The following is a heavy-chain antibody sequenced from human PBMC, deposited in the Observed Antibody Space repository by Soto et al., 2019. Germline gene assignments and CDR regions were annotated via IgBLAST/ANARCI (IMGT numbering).Heavy chain of an antibody. CDR1: GFTFSSYA. Sequence: EVQLLESGGGLVQPGGSLRLSCAASGFTFSSYAMSWVRQAPGKGLEWVSAISGSGGSTYYADSVKGRFTISRDNSKNTLYLQMNSLRAEDTAVYYCAKWGIVAVVAGRDAFDIWGQGTMVTVSS. V-gene: IGHV3-23*01. CDR2: ISGSGGST. J-gene: IGHJ3*02. D-gene: IGHD2-15*01. CDR3: AKWGIVAVVAGRDAFDI.